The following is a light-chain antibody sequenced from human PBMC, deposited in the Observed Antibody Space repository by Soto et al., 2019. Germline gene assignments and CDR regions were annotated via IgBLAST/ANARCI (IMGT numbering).Light chain of an antibody. CDR1: QSVSSS. CDR2: GAS. V-gene: IGKV3-11*01. Sequence: EIVMTTTPGNLSVSPGEIAALSCRASQSVSSSLAWYQQKPGQAPRLLIYGASNRATGIPARFSGSGSGTDFTLTVSSLEPEDFAVYYCQQRSNGPPITLGQGRRLEIK. CDR3: QQRSNGPPIT. J-gene: IGKJ5*01.